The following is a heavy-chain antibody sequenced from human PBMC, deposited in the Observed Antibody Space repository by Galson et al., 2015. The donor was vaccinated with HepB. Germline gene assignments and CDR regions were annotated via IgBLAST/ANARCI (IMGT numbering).Heavy chain of an antibody. D-gene: IGHD7-27*01. J-gene: IGHJ2*01. CDR2: ISSSSSYT. CDR3: ARGWGDPHWYFDL. Sequence: SLRISCAASGFTFSDYYMSWIRQAPGKGLEWVSYISSSSSYTNYADSVKGRFTISRDNAKNSLYLRMNSLRAEDTAVYYRARGWGDPHWYFDLWGRGTLVTVSS. CDR1: GFTFSDYY. V-gene: IGHV3-11*05.